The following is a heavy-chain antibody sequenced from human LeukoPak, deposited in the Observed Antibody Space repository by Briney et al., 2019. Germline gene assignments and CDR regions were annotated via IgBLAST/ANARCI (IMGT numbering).Heavy chain of an antibody. CDR2: VDPEDGEP. D-gene: IGHD2-2*02. V-gene: IGHV1-69-2*01. J-gene: IGHJ4*02. CDR1: GYTFTDYY. Sequence: ASLKVSCKVPGYTFTDYYMHWVQQAPGKGLEWMGLVDPEDGEPIYAEKFQGRVTITADTSTNTAYMYLSSLRSEDTPVYYNATEPKGYCSSTSCYTGDYWGQGALVTVSS. CDR3: ATEPKGYCSSTSCYTGDY.